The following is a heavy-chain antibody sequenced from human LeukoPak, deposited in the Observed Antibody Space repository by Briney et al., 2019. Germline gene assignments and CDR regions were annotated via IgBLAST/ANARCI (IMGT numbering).Heavy chain of an antibody. CDR3: ARVAFTGIWLDP. CDR2: IYYSGST. Sequence: SETLSLTCTVSGGSISSSSYYWGWIRQPPGKGLEWIGSIYYSGSTYYNPSLKSRVTISVDTSKNQFSLKLSSVTAADTAVYYCARVAFTGIWLDPWGQGTLVTVSS. J-gene: IGHJ5*02. V-gene: IGHV4-39*07. CDR1: GGSISSSSYY. D-gene: IGHD1-14*01.